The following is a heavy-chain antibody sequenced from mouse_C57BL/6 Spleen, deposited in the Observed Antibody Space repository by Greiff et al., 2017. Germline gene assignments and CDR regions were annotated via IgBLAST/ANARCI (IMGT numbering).Heavy chain of an antibody. J-gene: IGHJ4*01. CDR2: IYPGDGDT. CDR3: SSGAPGNYFAMDC. CDR1: GYAFSSYW. V-gene: IGHV1-80*01. Sequence: QVQLQQSGAELVKPGASVKISCKASGYAFSSYWMNWVKQRPGKGLEWIGKIYPGDGDTNYNGKLKGKATLTADKSTSTAYMQLNSLTSEDSAVYFCSSGAPGNYFAMDCWGQGASVTVST. D-gene: IGHD2-1*01.